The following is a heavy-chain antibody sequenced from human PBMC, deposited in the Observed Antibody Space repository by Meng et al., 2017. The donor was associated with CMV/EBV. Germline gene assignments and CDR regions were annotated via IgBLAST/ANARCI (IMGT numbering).Heavy chain of an antibody. V-gene: IGHV3-66*04. CDR1: GLTVSSNY. Sequence: GESLKISCAVSGLTVSSNYMSWVRQAPGKGLEWVSVIYSGGTTGYADSVKGRFTISRDNAKNSLYLQMNSLRAEDTAVYYCARQYYDFWRGPFGLNYYGMDVWGQGTTVTVSS. J-gene: IGHJ6*02. CDR2: IYSGGTT. D-gene: IGHD3-3*01. CDR3: ARQYYDFWRGPFGLNYYGMDV.